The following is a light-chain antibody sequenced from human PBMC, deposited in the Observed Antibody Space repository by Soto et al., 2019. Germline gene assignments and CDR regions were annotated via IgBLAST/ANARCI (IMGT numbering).Light chain of an antibody. Sequence: QSVLTQPPSVSGAPGQRVTISCTGSTSNIGADYGVHWYQQFPGTAPKLLIYGNNNRPSGVPDRFSGSKSGTSASLAITGLQAEDEADYYCQSYDSSLSGSTYIFGTGTNVTVL. J-gene: IGLJ1*01. CDR1: TSNIGADYG. CDR2: GNN. CDR3: QSYDSSLSGSTYI. V-gene: IGLV1-40*01.